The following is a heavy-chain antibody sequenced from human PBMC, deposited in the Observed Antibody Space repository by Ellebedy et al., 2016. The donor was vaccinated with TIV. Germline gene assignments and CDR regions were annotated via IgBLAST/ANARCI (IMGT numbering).Heavy chain of an antibody. D-gene: IGHD6-13*01. V-gene: IGHV1-18*04. J-gene: IGHJ4*02. Sequence: ASVKVSCKASGFTFTSFGISWVRQAPGQGLEWMGWISVYNGNTNYAQNLQGRVSMTTDTSTRTAYMELRSLRSDHTAVYYCAKDVFRGLIAGAGTFDYWGQGTRVTVSS. CDR1: GFTFTSFG. CDR3: AKDVFRGLIAGAGTFDY. CDR2: ISVYNGNT.